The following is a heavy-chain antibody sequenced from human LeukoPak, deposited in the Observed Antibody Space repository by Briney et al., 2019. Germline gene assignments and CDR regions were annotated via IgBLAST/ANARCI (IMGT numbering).Heavy chain of an antibody. CDR3: VRHGIGYTYASDY. V-gene: IGHV5-51*01. J-gene: IGHJ4*02. D-gene: IGHD5-18*01. CDR1: GYSFATYW. CDR2: IYPGDSDM. Sequence: GESLKISCKGSGYSFATYWIGWVRQLAGKGLEWMGIIYPGDSDMRYSPSFQGQVTISADKSISIAYLQWSTLKASDTAMYYCVRHGIGYTYASDYWGQGTLVSVSS.